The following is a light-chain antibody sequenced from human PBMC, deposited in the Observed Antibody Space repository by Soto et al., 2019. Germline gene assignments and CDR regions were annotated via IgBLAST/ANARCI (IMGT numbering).Light chain of an antibody. J-gene: IGKJ4*01. V-gene: IGKV1D-16*01. CDR1: QGISSW. Sequence: DIQMTQSPASLSASVGDRVTITCRASQGISSWLAWYQQKPEQAPKSLIYAASSLQSGVPSRFSGSGSGTDFNLTISSLQPEDFDTYYCQQYNSYPLTLGEGTNVDIK. CDR2: AAS. CDR3: QQYNSYPLT.